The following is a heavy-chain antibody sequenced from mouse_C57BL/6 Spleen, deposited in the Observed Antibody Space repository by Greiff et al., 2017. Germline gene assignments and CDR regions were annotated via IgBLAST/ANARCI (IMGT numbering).Heavy chain of an antibody. CDR3: TTGYYGSSYGYFDV. V-gene: IGHV14-4*01. J-gene: IGHJ1*03. CDR1: GFNIKDDY. CDR2: IDPENGDT. Sequence: EVMLVESGAELVRPGASVKLSCTASGFNIKDDYMHWVKQRPEQGLEWIGWIDPENGDTEYASKFQGKATITADTSSNTAYLQLSSLTSEDTAVYYCTTGYYGSSYGYFDVWGTGTTVTVSS. D-gene: IGHD1-1*01.